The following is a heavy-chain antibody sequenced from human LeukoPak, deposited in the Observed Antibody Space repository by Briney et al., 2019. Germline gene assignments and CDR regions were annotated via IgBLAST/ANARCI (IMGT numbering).Heavy chain of an antibody. CDR1: GGTFSSYA. J-gene: IGHJ6*03. D-gene: IGHD4-17*01. Sequence: SVKVSCKASGGTFSSYAISWVRQAPGQGLEWMGGIIPIFGTANYAQKFQGRVTITADKSTSTAYMELSSLRSEDTAVYYCARDDGYYYCYYYMDVWGKGTTVTVSS. CDR2: IIPIFGTA. V-gene: IGHV1-69*06. CDR3: ARDDGYYYCYYYMDV.